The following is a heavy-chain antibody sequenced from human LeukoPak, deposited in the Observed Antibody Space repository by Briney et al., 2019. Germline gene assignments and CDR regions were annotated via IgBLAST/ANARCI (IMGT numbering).Heavy chain of an antibody. V-gene: IGHV3-23*01. CDR3: AKESMVRYVPAVMVAAFDI. CDR1: GFTFSSYA. J-gene: IGHJ3*02. D-gene: IGHD2-2*01. Sequence: GGSLRLSCAASGFTFSSYAMSWVRQAPGKGLEWVSVISGSGTATYYADSVKGRFTISRDNSKNTLYLQMNSLRAEDTAVYYCAKESMVRYVPAVMVAAFDIWGQGTMVTVSS. CDR2: ISGSGTAT.